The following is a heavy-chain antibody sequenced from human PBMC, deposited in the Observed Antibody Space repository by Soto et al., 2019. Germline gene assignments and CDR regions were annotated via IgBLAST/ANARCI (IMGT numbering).Heavy chain of an antibody. J-gene: IGHJ3*02. CDR3: ARENRWELDAFDI. V-gene: IGHV3-53*01. CDR1: GFTVSSNY. Sequence: GSLRLSCAASGFTVSSNYMSWVGQAPGRGLEWVSVIYSGGSTYYADSVKGRFTISRDNSKNTLYLQMNSLRAEDTAVYYCARENRWELDAFDIWGQGTMVTVSS. D-gene: IGHD1-26*01. CDR2: IYSGGST.